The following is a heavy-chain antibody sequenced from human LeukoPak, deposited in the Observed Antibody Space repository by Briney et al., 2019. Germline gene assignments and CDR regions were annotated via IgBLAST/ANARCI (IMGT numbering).Heavy chain of an antibody. CDR2: ISSSGSTI. CDR3: ARGHYYGSGSYFWFFDY. Sequence: GGSLRLSCAASGFTFSSYEMNWVRQAPGKGLEWVSYISSSGSTIYYADSVKGRFTISRDNAKNSLYLQMNSLRAEDTAVYYCARGHYYGSGSYFWFFDYWDQGTLVTVSS. V-gene: IGHV3-48*03. D-gene: IGHD3-10*01. CDR1: GFTFSSYE. J-gene: IGHJ4*02.